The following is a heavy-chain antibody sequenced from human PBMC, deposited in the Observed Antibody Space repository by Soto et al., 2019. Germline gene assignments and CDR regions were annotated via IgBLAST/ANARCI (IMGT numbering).Heavy chain of an antibody. Sequence: QVQLVQSGAEVKKPGASVKISCKASGYTFTSYGINWVRQAPGLGLEWMGWISAYTGNTNFAQKVQGRVTMTTDTPTTTAYMDLRSLRSDDTAVYYCAKGTGTTSEGSLFDYWGQGTLVPVSS. J-gene: IGHJ4*02. D-gene: IGHD1-1*01. CDR1: GYTFTSYG. CDR3: AKGTGTTSEGSLFDY. CDR2: ISAYTGNT. V-gene: IGHV1-18*01.